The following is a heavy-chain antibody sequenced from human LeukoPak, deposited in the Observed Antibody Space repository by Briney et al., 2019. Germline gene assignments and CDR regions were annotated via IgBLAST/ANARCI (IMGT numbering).Heavy chain of an antibody. D-gene: IGHD1-26*01. CDR2: FDPEDGET. Sequence: GASVTVSYKVSGYTLTELSMHWVRQAPGKGLEWMGGFDPEDGETIYAQKFQGRVTMTEDTSTDTAYMELSSLRSEDTAVYYCAGINSEWDWFDPWGQGTLVTVSS. V-gene: IGHV1-24*01. CDR3: AGINSEWDWFDP. J-gene: IGHJ5*02. CDR1: GYTLTELS.